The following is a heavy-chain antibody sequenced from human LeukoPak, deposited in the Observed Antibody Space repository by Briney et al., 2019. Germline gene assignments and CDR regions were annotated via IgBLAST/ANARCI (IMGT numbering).Heavy chain of an antibody. Sequence: GGSLRHSCAASGFSSSSYCTNWVRQAPGKGLEWVSAISGSGGRTYYANSAKGRFTISRDNSKNTLYLQMNGLRAEDTAVYYCAKDVTSKEYKVGDFVTWGERDLVTVSS. CDR1: GFSSSSYC. J-gene: IGHJ4*02. CDR3: AKDVTSKEYKVGDFVT. CDR2: ISGSGGRT. V-gene: IGHV3-23*01. D-gene: IGHD1-1*01.